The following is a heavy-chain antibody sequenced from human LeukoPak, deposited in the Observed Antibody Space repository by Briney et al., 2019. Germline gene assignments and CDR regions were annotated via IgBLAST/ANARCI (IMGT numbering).Heavy chain of an antibody. V-gene: IGHV4-59*08. CDR3: ARGIRGYSYYYYYGMDV. D-gene: IGHD5-18*01. CDR2: IYYSGST. J-gene: IGHJ6*02. CDR1: GGSISSYY. Sequence: SETLSLTCTVSGGSISSYYWSWIRQPPGKGLEWIGYIYYSGSTNYNPSLKSRVTISVATSKNQFSLKLSSVTAADTALYYCARGIRGYSYYYYYGMDVWGQGTTVTVSS.